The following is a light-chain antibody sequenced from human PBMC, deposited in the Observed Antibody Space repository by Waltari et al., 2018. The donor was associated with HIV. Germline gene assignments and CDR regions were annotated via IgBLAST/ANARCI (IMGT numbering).Light chain of an antibody. Sequence: QSALTQPPSASGSPGQSVTISCTGTRSDVGGYKFVSWYQQHPGKAPRLLIDEISQRPLGVPARFSGSKSGNTAALTVSGHQAEDEADYYCSSYAGTINFVIFGGGTKLTVL. CDR3: SSYAGTINFVI. CDR2: EIS. CDR1: RSDVGGYKF. J-gene: IGLJ2*01. V-gene: IGLV2-8*01.